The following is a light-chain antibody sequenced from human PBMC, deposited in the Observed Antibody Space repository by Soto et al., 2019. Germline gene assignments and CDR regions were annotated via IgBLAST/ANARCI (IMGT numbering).Light chain of an antibody. V-gene: IGKV3-20*01. CDR2: AAS. Sequence: EIVLTQSPGTLSLSPGARATLSCRASQSVNGNFLAWYQQKPGQAPRLLIYAASSRATGVPDRFSGSGSGTDFSLTISRLEPEDFAVYYCQQYDNLPLTFGQGTRLEIK. CDR1: QSVNGNF. CDR3: QQYDNLPLT. J-gene: IGKJ5*01.